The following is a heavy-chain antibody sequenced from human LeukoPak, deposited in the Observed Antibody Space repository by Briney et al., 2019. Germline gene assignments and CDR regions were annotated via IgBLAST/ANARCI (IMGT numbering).Heavy chain of an antibody. Sequence: SETLSLTCAVYGWSFSDHYWNWIRQPPGKGLEWIGEINHSGTTNYNASFKSGVTISVDPSKNHFSLKMNSMTAADTAVYYCARKASHYSYGLRAIDYWGQGNLVTVSS. CDR3: ARKASHYSYGLRAIDY. V-gene: IGHV4-34*01. D-gene: IGHD5-18*01. J-gene: IGHJ4*02. CDR2: INHSGTT. CDR1: GWSFSDHY.